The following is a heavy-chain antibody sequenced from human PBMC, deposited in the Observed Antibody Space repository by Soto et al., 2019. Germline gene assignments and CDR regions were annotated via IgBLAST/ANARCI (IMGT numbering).Heavy chain of an antibody. CDR3: ARSGDNYNVLDY. CDR1: GFTDSYYY. CDR2: SSNSGTYT. Sequence: PGGSLRLSCAASGFTDSYYYMSWIRQAPGKGLEWLSYSSNSGTYTRYADSLKGRFSISRDNAKNSLYLHINRMSGEDSATYYCARSGDNYNVLDYWGQGTPVTVSS. D-gene: IGHD3-10*02. V-gene: IGHV3-11*06. J-gene: IGHJ4*02.